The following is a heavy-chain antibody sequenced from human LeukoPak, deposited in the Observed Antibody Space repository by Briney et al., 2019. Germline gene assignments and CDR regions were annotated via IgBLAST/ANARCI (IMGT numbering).Heavy chain of an antibody. CDR1: GGSISSGGYS. V-gene: IGHV4-31*03. D-gene: IGHD3-16*01. J-gene: IGHJ4*02. CDR2: IYYSGST. Sequence: PSETLSLTCIVSGGSISSGGYSWSWIRQHPGKGLEWIGYIYYSGSTYYNPSLKSRVTISVDTSKNQFSLKLNSVTAADTAVYYCARCRYFGGDLDWGQGTLVTVSS. CDR3: ARCRYFGGDLD.